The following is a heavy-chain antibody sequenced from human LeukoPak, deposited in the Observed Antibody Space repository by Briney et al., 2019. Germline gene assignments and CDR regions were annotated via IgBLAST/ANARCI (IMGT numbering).Heavy chain of an antibody. CDR3: AKESLYDSSGYYDS. CDR1: GFPFSSYA. D-gene: IGHD3-22*01. CDR2: ITGSGGST. J-gene: IGHJ5*01. Sequence: GGSLRLSCAASGFPFSSYAMDWVRQAPGKGLEWVSDITGSGGSTYYADSVKGRLTISRDNSRNTLYLQLNSLRAEDTAAYYCAKESLYDSSGYYDSWGQGTLVTVSS. V-gene: IGHV3-23*01.